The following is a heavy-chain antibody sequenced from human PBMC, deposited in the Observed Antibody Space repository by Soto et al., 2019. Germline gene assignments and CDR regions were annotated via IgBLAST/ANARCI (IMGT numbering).Heavy chain of an antibody. CDR3: AKDRLAGGFDY. CDR2: VSATAGTT. V-gene: IGHV3-23*01. CDR1: GFTFSHYS. D-gene: IGHD3-16*01. J-gene: IGHJ4*02. Sequence: GGSLRLSCAASGFTFSHYSMSWGRQAPGKGLEWVSLVSATAGTTYYTDSVKGRFTISRDNSRNTVYLQMNSLRADDTAVYYCAKDRLAGGFDYWGQGTLVTVSS.